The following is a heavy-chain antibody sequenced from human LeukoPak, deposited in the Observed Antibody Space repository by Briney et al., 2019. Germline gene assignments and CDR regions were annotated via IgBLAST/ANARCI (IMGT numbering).Heavy chain of an antibody. Sequence: GASVKVSCKASGGTFSSYAISWVRQAPGQGLEWMGRIIPIFGTANYAQKFQGRVTITADESTSTAYMELSSLRSEDTAVYYCARGQNRIAARPRDAFDIWGQGTMVTVSS. J-gene: IGHJ3*02. CDR1: GGTFSSYA. CDR2: IIPIFGTA. CDR3: ARGQNRIAARPRDAFDI. D-gene: IGHD6-6*01. V-gene: IGHV1-69*13.